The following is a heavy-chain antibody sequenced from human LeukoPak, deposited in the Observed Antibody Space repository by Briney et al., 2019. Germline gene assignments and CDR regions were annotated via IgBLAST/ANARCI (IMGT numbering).Heavy chain of an antibody. CDR1: GYSFTGFY. Sequence: ASVKVSCKASGYSFTGFYIQWMRQAPGQGLEWMGWINPNTGDTNSAPKFQGRITLTSDTSIRTAYMEISRLTSDDTAVYFCARSVPYSSPSSNWGQGTLVTVPS. CDR3: ARSVPYSSPSSN. J-gene: IGHJ4*02. CDR2: INPNTGDT. V-gene: IGHV1-2*02. D-gene: IGHD6-13*01.